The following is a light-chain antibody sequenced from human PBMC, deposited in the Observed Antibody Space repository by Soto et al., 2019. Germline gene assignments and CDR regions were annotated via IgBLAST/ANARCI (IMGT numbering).Light chain of an antibody. CDR3: QQSYNTPRT. CDR2: VTS. J-gene: IGKJ4*01. Sequence: DIKMTQSPSSLSAYVGDRVTITCRASQSISSYLNWYQQKPGKAPKLLISVTSTLQSVVPSRFSGSASGTAFTLIISSLQPEDFATYYCQQSYNTPRTFGGGTKVDIK. V-gene: IGKV1-39*01. CDR1: QSISSY.